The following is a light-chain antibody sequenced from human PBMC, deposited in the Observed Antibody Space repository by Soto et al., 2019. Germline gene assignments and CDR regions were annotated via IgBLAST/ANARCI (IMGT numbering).Light chain of an antibody. V-gene: IGKV3-20*01. CDR3: QQYNNWPPVT. CDR1: QSVSSNY. CDR2: GAS. Sequence: EIVLTQSPGTLSLSPGERATLSCRASQSVSSNYLAWYQQEPGQAPRLLIYGASSRATGIPDRFSGSGSGTDFTLTISRLEPEDSAVYYCQQYNNWPPVTFGPGTKVDIK. J-gene: IGKJ3*01.